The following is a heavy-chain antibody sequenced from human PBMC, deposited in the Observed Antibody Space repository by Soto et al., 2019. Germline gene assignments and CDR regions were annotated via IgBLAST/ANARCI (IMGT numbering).Heavy chain of an antibody. J-gene: IGHJ6*02. V-gene: IGHV3-30*18. D-gene: IGHD2-2*01. CDR3: AKDIVVVPADIAHQYYYGMDV. CDR1: GFTFSSYG. CDR2: ISYDGSNK. Sequence: PGGSLRLSCAASGFTFSSYGMHWVRQAPGKGLEWVAVISYDGSNKYYADSVKGRFTISRDNSKNTLYLQMNSLRAEDTAVYYCAKDIVVVPADIAHQYYYGMDVWGQGTTVTVSS.